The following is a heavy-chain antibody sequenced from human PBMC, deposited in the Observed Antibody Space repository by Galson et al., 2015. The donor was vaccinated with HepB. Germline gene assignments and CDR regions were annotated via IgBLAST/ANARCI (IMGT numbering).Heavy chain of an antibody. V-gene: IGHV3-74*01. CDR2: INSDGSST. CDR3: ARDRRDGYNLWDHDAFDI. CDR1: GFTFSSYW. J-gene: IGHJ3*02. D-gene: IGHD5-24*01. Sequence: SLRLSCAASGFTFSSYWMHWVRQAPGKGLVWVSRINSDGSSTSYADSVKGRFTISRDNAKNTLYLQMNSLRAEDTAVYYCARDRRDGYNLWDHDAFDIWGQGTMVTVSS.